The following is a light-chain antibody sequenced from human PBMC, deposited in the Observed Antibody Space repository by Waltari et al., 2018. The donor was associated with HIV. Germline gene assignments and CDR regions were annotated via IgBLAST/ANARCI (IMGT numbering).Light chain of an antibody. CDR2: DAS. V-gene: IGKV3-11*01. Sequence: ERVGTQAQDTLSLSPGERVTLSCRASQSISNYLAWYQQKPGQAPRLLIYDASNRTTGIPARFSGSGSGTDFSLTISSLEPEDLGVYYCQQRSAWPLTFGGWTKVEIK. CDR3: QQRSAWPLT. J-gene: IGKJ4*01. CDR1: QSISNY.